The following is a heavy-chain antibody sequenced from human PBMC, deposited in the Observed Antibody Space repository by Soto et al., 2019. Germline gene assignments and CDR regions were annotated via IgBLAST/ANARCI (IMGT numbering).Heavy chain of an antibody. V-gene: IGHV4-34*01. CDR2: INHSVST. CDR3: ARDKITGLFDY. D-gene: IGHD2-8*02. Sequence: SETLSLTCAVYGGSFSGYYWTWIRQPPGTGLEWIGEINHSVSTNYNPSLKSRVTISVDTSKNQFSLKLTSVTAADTAVYYCARDKITGLFDYWGQGTLVTVSS. CDR1: GGSFSGYY. J-gene: IGHJ4*02.